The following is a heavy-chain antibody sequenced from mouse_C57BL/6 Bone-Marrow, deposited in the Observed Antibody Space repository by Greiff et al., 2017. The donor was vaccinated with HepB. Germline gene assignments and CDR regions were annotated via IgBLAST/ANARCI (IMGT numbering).Heavy chain of an antibody. CDR2: IRSKSNNYAT. V-gene: IGHV10-1*01. J-gene: IGHJ1*03. CDR3: VRQLWYFDV. CDR1: GFSFNTYA. Sequence: EVKLMESGGGLVQPKGSLKLSCAASGFSFNTYAMNWVRQAPGKGLEWVARIRSKSNNYATYYADSVKDRFTISRDDSESMLYLQMNNLKTEDTAMYYCVRQLWYFDVWGTGTTVTVSS.